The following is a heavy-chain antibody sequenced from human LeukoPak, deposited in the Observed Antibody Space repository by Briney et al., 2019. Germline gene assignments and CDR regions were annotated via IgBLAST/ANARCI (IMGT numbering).Heavy chain of an antibody. D-gene: IGHD3-22*01. CDR3: ARAPITMIVVAPEGYDY. V-gene: IGHV1-18*01. CDR1: GYTFTSYG. J-gene: IGHJ4*02. CDR2: ISAYNGNT. Sequence: ASVKVSCKASGYTFTSYGISWVRQAPGQGLEWMGWISAYNGNTNYAQKFQGRVTITADKSTSTACMELSSLRSEDTAVYYCARAPITMIVVAPEGYDYWGQGTLVTVSS.